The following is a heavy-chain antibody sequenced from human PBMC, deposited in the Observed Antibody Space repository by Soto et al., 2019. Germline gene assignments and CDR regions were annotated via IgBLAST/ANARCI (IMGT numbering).Heavy chain of an antibody. V-gene: IGHV4-61*01. CDR3: ARDGDGYNY. CDR1: GGSVSSGSYY. Sequence: QVQLQESGPGLVKPSETLSLTCTVSGGSVSSGSYYWSWIRQPPGKGLEWLGYIYYSGRTNYNPSLKSRVTISADTSKNQFSLKLSSVTAADTAVYYCARDGDGYNYWGQGTLVTVSS. CDR2: IYYSGRT. D-gene: IGHD5-12*01. J-gene: IGHJ4*02.